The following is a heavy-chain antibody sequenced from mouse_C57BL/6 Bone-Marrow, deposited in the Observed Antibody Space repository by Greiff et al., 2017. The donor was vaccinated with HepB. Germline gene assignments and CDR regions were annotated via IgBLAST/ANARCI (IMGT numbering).Heavy chain of an antibody. CDR3: SRTITTVVAFYYFDY. Sequence: QVQLQQSGAELMKPGASVKLSCKATGYTFTGYWIEWVKQRPGHGLEWIGEILPGSGSTNYNEKFKGKATFTADTSSNTAYMQLSSLTTEDSAIYYCSRTITTVVAFYYFDYWGQGTTLTVSS. V-gene: IGHV1-9*01. CDR2: ILPGSGST. D-gene: IGHD1-1*01. CDR1: GYTFTGYW. J-gene: IGHJ2*01.